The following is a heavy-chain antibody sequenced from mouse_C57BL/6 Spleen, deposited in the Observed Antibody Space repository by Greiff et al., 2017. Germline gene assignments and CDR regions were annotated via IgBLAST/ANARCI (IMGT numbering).Heavy chain of an antibody. CDR3: TTVHYGNLFDY. Sequence: EVKLQQSGAELVRPGASVKLSCTASGFNIKDYYMHWVKQRPEQGLEWIGRIDPEDGDTEYAPKFQGKATMTADTSSNTAYLQLSSLTSEDTAVYYCTTVHYGNLFDYWGQGTTLTVSS. J-gene: IGHJ2*01. V-gene: IGHV14-1*01. CDR2: IDPEDGDT. D-gene: IGHD2-1*01. CDR1: GFNIKDYY.